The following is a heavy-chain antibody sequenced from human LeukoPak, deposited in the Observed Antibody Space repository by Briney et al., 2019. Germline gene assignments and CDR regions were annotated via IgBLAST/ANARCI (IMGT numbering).Heavy chain of an antibody. CDR3: VRDGGVSGYDLLDY. Sequence: GSLRLSCAASGFAFSDYWMTWVRQAPGKGLEWVAHINQDGSKEHYMDSVKARFTISRDNAKNSLSLQMDSLRAEDTAVYYCVRDGGVSGYDLLDYWGQGTLVTVSS. CDR1: GFAFSDYW. V-gene: IGHV3-7*01. J-gene: IGHJ4*02. CDR2: INQDGSKE. D-gene: IGHD5-12*01.